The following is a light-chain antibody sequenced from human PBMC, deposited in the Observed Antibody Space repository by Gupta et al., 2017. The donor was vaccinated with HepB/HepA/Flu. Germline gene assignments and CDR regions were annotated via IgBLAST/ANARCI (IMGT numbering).Light chain of an antibody. J-gene: IGKJ4*01. CDR3: QQSYSTPL. V-gene: IGKV1-39*01. CDR1: QSISSY. CDR2: AAS. Sequence: DIQMTQSPSSLSASVGDRVTITCRASQSISSYLNWYQQKPGKAPKLLIYAASSLQSGVPSRFSGSGSGTDFTLTSSRRQPEDFATYYGQQSYSTPLFGGGTKVEIK.